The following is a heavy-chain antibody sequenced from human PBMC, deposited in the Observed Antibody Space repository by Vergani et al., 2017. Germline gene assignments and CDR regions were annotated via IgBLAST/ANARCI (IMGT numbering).Heavy chain of an antibody. V-gene: IGHV3-21*01. Sequence: EVQLVESGGGLVKPGGSLRLSCAASGFTFSSYSMNWVRQAPRKGLEWVSSISSSSSYIYYADSVKGRFTISRDNAKNSLYLQMNSLRAEDTAVYYCARGGLWDGIPAGPDYWGQGTLVTVSS. CDR1: GFTFSSYS. J-gene: IGHJ4*02. CDR3: ARGGLWDGIPAGPDY. CDR2: ISSSSSYI. D-gene: IGHD5-24*01.